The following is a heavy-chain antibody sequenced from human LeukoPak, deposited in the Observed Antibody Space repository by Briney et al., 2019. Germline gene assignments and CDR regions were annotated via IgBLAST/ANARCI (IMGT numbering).Heavy chain of an antibody. CDR3: AKDMGHHSLTGLDY. CDR1: GVAFSSYG. CDR2: ISYDGSNK. V-gene: IGHV3-30*18. Sequence: GGSLSLSCAASGVAFSSYGMHWVRQAPGKGLEWVAVISYDGSNKYYADSVKGRFTISRDNSKNTLYLQMNSLRAEDTAVYYCAKDMGHHSLTGLDYWGQGTLVTVSS. J-gene: IGHJ4*02. D-gene: IGHD3-9*01.